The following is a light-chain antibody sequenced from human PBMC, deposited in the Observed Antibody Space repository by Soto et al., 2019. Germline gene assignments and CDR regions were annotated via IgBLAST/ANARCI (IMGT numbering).Light chain of an antibody. CDR3: QQSYSTPYT. Sequence: DIQMTQSPSSLSASVGDGVTITCRASQTISSYLNWYQQKPGKAPKLLIYAASSLQSGVPSRFSGSESGTDFTLTISSLQPEDFATYYCQQSYSTPYTFGQGTKLEMK. CDR1: QTISSY. V-gene: IGKV1-39*01. CDR2: AAS. J-gene: IGKJ2*01.